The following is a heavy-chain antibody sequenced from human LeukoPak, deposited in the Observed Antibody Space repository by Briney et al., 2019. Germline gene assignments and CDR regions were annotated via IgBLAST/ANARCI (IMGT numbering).Heavy chain of an antibody. D-gene: IGHD6-13*01. CDR3: AKGLRSSSWYEFDY. CDR1: GFTFSSYA. CDR2: ISGSGGST. Sequence: GGSLRLSCAASGFTFSSYAMSWVRQAPGKGLESVSAISGSGGSTYYADSVKGRFTISRDNSKNTLYLQMNSLRAEDTAVYYCAKGLRSSSWYEFDYWGQGTLVTVSS. V-gene: IGHV3-23*01. J-gene: IGHJ4*02.